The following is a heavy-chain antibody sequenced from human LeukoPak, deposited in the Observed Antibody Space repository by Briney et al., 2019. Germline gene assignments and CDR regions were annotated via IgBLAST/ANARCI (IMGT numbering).Heavy chain of an antibody. D-gene: IGHD3-22*01. CDR3: ARDPRRYYDSSGYLGDY. V-gene: IGHV3-20*04. J-gene: IGHJ4*02. CDR2: TNWNGGST. Sequence: GGSLRLSCAASGFTFDDYGMSWVRQAPGKGLEWVSGTNWNGGSTGYADSVKGRFTISRDNAENSLYLQMNSLRAEDTALYYCARDPRRYYDSSGYLGDYWGQGTLVTVSS. CDR1: GFTFDDYG.